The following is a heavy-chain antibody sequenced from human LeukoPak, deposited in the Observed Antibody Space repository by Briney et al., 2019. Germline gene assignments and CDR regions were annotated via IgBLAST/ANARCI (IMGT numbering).Heavy chain of an antibody. J-gene: IGHJ3*02. CDR2: ISYDGSNK. V-gene: IGHV3-30*18. CDR3: AKEGVTMIVWLHGAFDI. Sequence: PGGSLRLSCAASGFTFSSYGMPWVRQAPGKGLEWVAVISYDGSNKYYADSVKGRFTISRDNSKNTLYLQMNSLRAEDTAVYYCAKEGVTMIVWLHGAFDIWGQGTMVTVSS. D-gene: IGHD3-22*01. CDR1: GFTFSSYG.